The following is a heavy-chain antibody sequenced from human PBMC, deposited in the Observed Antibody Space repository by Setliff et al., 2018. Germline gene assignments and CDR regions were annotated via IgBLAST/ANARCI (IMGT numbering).Heavy chain of an antibody. J-gene: IGHJ4*02. V-gene: IGHV4-61*09. CDR2: IYTPGST. CDR3: ARDRITIFGVVIPFDY. CDR1: GGSISSGSYY. D-gene: IGHD3-3*01. Sequence: PSETLSLTCTVSGGSISSGSYYWSWIRQPAGKGLEWIGHIYTPGSTNYNPSLKSQVTIAVDTSKNQFSLKLSTVTAADTAVYYCARDRITIFGVVIPFDYWGQGTLVTVSS.